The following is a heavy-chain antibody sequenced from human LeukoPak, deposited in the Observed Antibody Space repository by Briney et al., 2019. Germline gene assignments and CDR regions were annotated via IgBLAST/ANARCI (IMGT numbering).Heavy chain of an antibody. Sequence: SVRVSCKASAYSFTDYYMHWVRQAPGQGLEWMGWINSNSGGTRYAQKFQDRVTMPRDTSISTAYMELRRLTSDDTATYYCARLQMLRIAAARRFAFDIWGQGTGDRVSS. CDR3: ARLQMLRIAAARRFAFDI. J-gene: IGHJ3*02. D-gene: IGHD6-13*01. CDR1: AYSFTDYY. V-gene: IGHV1-2*02. CDR2: INSNSGGT.